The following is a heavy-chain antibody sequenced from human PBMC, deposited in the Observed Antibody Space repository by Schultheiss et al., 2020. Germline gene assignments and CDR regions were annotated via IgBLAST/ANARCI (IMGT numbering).Heavy chain of an antibody. CDR2: IYWNDDK. CDR1: GFSLSTSGMC. D-gene: IGHD1-20*01. CDR3: ARSRLGYNWNHSFDY. Sequence: SGPTLVKPTQTLTLTCTFSGFSLSTSGMCVSWIRQPPGKALEWLALIYWNDDKRYSTSLKTRLTISKDTSKNQVVLTMTNMDPVDTATYYCARSRLGYNWNHSFDYWGQGTLVTVAS. V-gene: IGHV2-70*01. J-gene: IGHJ4*02.